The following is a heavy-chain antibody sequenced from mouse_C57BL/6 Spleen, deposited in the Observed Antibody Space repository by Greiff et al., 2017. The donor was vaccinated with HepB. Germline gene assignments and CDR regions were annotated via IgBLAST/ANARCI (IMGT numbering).Heavy chain of an antibody. V-gene: IGHV1-82*01. Sequence: QVQLQQSGPELVKPGASVKISCKASGYAFSSSWMNWVKQRPGKGLEWIGRIYPGDGDTNYNGKFKGKATLTADKSSSTAYMQLSSLTSEDSAVYFCARGVEEGYWGQGTTLTVSS. CDR3: ARGVEEGY. CDR2: IYPGDGDT. J-gene: IGHJ2*01. D-gene: IGHD1-1*01. CDR1: GYAFSSSW.